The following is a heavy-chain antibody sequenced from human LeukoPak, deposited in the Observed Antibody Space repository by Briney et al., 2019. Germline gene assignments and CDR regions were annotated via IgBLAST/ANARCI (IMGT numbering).Heavy chain of an antibody. J-gene: IGHJ4*02. D-gene: IGHD4-23*01. V-gene: IGHV4-34*01. CDR1: GGSFSGYY. CDR2: INHSGST. CDR3: AGIHDYGSTIDY. Sequence: SETLSLTCAVYGGSFSGYYWSWIRQPPGNGLEWIGEINHSGSTNYNPSLKSRVTISVDTSKNQFSLKLSSVTAADTAVYYCAGIHDYGSTIDYWGQGTLVTVSS.